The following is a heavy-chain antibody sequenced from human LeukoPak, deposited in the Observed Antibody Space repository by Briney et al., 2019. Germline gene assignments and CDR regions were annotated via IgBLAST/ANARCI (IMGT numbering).Heavy chain of an antibody. CDR2: INHSGST. CDR1: GGSISSYY. V-gene: IGHV4-34*01. J-gene: IGHJ3*02. Sequence: PSETLSLTCTVSGGSISSYYWSWIRQPPGKGLEWIGEINHSGSTNYNPSLKSRVTISVDTSKNQFSLKLSSVTAADTAVYYCARVKGFGVVIRSDAFDIWGQGTMVTVSS. D-gene: IGHD3-3*01. CDR3: ARVKGFGVVIRSDAFDI.